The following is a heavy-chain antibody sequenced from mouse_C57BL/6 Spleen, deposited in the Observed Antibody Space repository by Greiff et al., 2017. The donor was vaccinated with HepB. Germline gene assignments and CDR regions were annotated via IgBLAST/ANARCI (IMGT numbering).Heavy chain of an antibody. CDR1: GYTFTSYW. D-gene: IGHD2-1*01. V-gene: IGHV1-52*01. Sequence: VKQSCKASGYTFTSYWMHWVKQRPIQGLEWIGNIDPSDSETHYNQKFKDKATLTVDKSSSTAYMQLSSLTSEDSAVYYCAREREYGNYLAWFAYWGQGTLVTVSA. CDR2: IDPSDSET. J-gene: IGHJ3*01. CDR3: AREREYGNYLAWFAY.